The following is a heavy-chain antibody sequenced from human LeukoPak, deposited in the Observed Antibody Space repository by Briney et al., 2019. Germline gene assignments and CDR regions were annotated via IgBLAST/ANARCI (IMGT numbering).Heavy chain of an antibody. CDR3: ARVDGMITFDY. V-gene: IGHV4-34*01. D-gene: IGHD3-16*01. CDR2: INHSGST. J-gene: IGHJ4*02. Sequence: PSETLSLTCAVYGGSFSGYYWSWIRQPPGKGLEWIGEINHSGSTNYNPSPKSRVTISVDTSKNQFFLKLSSVTAADTAVYYCARVDGMITFDYWGQGTLVTVSS. CDR1: GGSFSGYY.